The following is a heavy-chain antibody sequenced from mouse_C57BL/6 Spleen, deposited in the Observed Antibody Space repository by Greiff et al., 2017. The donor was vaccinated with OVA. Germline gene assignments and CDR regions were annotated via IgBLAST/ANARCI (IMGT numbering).Heavy chain of an antibody. CDR1: GYTFTGYW. V-gene: IGHV1-9*01. CDR2: ILPGSGST. D-gene: IGHD1-1*01. Sequence: QVQLKESGAELMKPGASVKLSCKATGYTFTGYWIEWVKQRPGHGLEWIGEILPGSGSTNYNEKFKGKATFTADTSSNTAYMQLSSLTTEDSAIYYCARPIYYYGSSYDYYAMDYWGQGTSVTVSS. CDR3: ARPIYYYGSSYDYYAMDY. J-gene: IGHJ4*01.